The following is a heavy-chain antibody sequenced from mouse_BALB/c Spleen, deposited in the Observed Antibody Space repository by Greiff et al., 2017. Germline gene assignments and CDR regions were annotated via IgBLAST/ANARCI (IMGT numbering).Heavy chain of an antibody. V-gene: IGHV1S22*01. CDR1: GYTFTSYW. CDR2: IYPGSGST. Sequence: LQQPGSELVRPGASVKLSCKASGYTFTSYWMHWVKQRPGQGLEWIGNIYPGSGSTNYDEKFKSKATLTVDTSSSTAYMQLSSLTSEDSAVYYCTRYYGSSYPYAMDYWGQGTSVTVSS. CDR3: TRYYGSSYPYAMDY. J-gene: IGHJ4*01. D-gene: IGHD1-1*01.